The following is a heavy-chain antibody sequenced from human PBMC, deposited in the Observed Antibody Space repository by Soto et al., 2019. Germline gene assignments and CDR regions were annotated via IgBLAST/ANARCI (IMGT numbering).Heavy chain of an antibody. CDR3: ARFDYDSDYYYGMDV. D-gene: IGHD4-17*01. J-gene: IGHJ6*02. CDR1: GFSLSSYQ. V-gene: IGHV3-48*03. CDR2: ISSSDSTI. Sequence: PGGSLRLSCAASGFSLSSYQMNWVRQAPGKGLEWILYISSSDSTIFYADSVKGRFTVSRDNANNSLYLQMNSLRADDTAVYYCARFDYDSDYYYGMDVWGQGTTVTVSS.